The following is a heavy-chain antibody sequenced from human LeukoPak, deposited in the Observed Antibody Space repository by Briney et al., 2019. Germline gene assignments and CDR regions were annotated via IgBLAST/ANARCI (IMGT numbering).Heavy chain of an antibody. CDR2: IHHNGDIT. Sequence: GGSLRLSCAASGFTFSNYWMSWVRQAPGKPLEYVSFIHHNGDITSYADSVRGRFTVSRDNSKNTLFLDLTSLRTDDTAVYYCARDMSGTYSFDYWGQGTLVTVSS. CDR3: ARDMSGTYSFDY. V-gene: IGHV3-64D*06. D-gene: IGHD1-26*01. J-gene: IGHJ4*02. CDR1: GFTFSNYW.